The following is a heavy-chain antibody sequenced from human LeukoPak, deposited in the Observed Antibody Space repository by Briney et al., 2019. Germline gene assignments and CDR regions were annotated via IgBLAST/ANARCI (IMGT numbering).Heavy chain of an antibody. J-gene: IGHJ2*01. D-gene: IGHD7-27*01. CDR2: ITGSSTWT. CDR3: ARELVSLGTGYFDL. V-gene: IGHV3-23*01. CDR1: GFTSSDYW. Sequence: GGSLRLSCAASGFTSSDYWMSWVRQAPGKGLEWVSGITGSSTWTYYADSVRGRFTISRDNSKNTLHLQMNNLTADDTAIYYCARELVSLGTGYFDLWGRGTLVTVSS.